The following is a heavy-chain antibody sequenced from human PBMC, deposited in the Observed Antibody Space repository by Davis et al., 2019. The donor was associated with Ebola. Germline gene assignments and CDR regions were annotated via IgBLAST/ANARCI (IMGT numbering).Heavy chain of an antibody. CDR3: VKETDARSSGSYDH. Sequence: PGGSLRLSCEASGFPFSDYAMHWVRQAPGKGLEWVAVISYDGSLKYYVDSVNGRFISSRDNSRNTVYLHINSLRPEDTDLYFCVKETDARSSGSYDHWGQGILVTVSS. CDR2: ISYDGSLK. V-gene: IGHV3-30*18. CDR1: GFPFSDYA. J-gene: IGHJ1*01. D-gene: IGHD3-10*01.